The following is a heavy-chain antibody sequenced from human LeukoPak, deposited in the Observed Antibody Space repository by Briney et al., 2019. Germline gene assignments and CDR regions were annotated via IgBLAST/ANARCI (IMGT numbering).Heavy chain of an antibody. CDR2: IYSGGST. CDR1: GFTFRDYY. CDR3: AVDAFDI. J-gene: IGHJ3*02. V-gene: IGHV3-66*02. Sequence: PGGSLRLSCAASGFTFRDYYMGWIRQAPGKGMEWVSVIYSGGSTSYADSVKGRFTISRDNSKNTLYLQMNSLRAEDTAVYYCAVDAFDIWGQGTMVTVSS.